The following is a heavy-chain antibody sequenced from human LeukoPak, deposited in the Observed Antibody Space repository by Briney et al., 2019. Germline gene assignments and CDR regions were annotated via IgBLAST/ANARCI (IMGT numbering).Heavy chain of an antibody. CDR3: AKRGVVIRVILVGFHKEAYYFDS. CDR1: GITLSNYG. CDR2: LSDSGGRT. Sequence: GGSLRLSCAVPGITLSNYGMSWVRQAPGKGLEWVAGLSDSGGRTNYADSVKGRFIISRDNAKNTLYLQMNSLRAEDTAVYFCAKRGVVIRVILVGFHKEAYYFDSWGQGALVTVSS. D-gene: IGHD3-22*01. V-gene: IGHV3-23*01. J-gene: IGHJ4*02.